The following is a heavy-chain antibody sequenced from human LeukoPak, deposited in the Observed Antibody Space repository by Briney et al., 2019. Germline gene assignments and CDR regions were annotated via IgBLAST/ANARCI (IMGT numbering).Heavy chain of an antibody. V-gene: IGHV1-69*13. Sequence: ASVKVSCKASGYTFTSYAISWVRQAPGQGLEWMGGIIPIFGTVNYAQKFQGRVTITADESTSTAYMELSSLRSEDTAVYYCARDSSRATGNFDYWGQGTLVTVSS. CDR1: GYTFTSYA. J-gene: IGHJ4*02. CDR2: IIPIFGTV. CDR3: ARDSSRATGNFDY.